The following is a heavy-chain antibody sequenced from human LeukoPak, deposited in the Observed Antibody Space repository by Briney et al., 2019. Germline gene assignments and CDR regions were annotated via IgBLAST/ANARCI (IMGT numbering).Heavy chain of an antibody. Sequence: ASVKVSCKASGYTFTGYYMHWVRQAPGQGLEWMGWINPNSGGTNYAQKFQGRVTMTRDTSISTAYMELSRLRSDDTAVYYCAGGLYYYDSSGYFYWGQGTLVTVSS. V-gene: IGHV1-2*02. D-gene: IGHD3-22*01. CDR3: AGGLYYYDSSGYFY. J-gene: IGHJ4*02. CDR1: GYTFTGYY. CDR2: INPNSGGT.